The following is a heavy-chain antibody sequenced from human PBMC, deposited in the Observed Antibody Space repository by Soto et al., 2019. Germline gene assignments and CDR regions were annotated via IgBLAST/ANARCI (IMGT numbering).Heavy chain of an antibody. V-gene: IGHV1-69*13. D-gene: IGHD3-3*01. CDR2: IIPIFGTA. CDR3: ARERYDFWSGYPDY. CDR1: GGTFSSYA. Sequence: ASVKVSCTASGGTFSSYAISWVRQAPGQGLEWMGGIIPIFGTANYAQKFQGRVTITADESTSTAYMELSSLRSEDTAVYYCARERYDFWSGYPDYWGQGTLVTVS. J-gene: IGHJ4*02.